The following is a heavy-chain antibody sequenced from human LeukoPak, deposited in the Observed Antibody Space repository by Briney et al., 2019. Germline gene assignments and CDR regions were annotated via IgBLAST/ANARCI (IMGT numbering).Heavy chain of an antibody. D-gene: IGHD3-9*01. CDR1: GFTVSTYY. J-gene: IGHJ4*02. V-gene: IGHV3-66*01. CDR2: IYSGGST. Sequence: GGSLRLSCAVSGFTVSTYYMTWVRQVPGKGLEWVSVIYSGGSTYYADSVKGRFTISRDNSKNTLYLQMNSLRAEDTAVYYCVAYYDILTGYKYWGQGTLVTVSS. CDR3: VAYYDILTGYKY.